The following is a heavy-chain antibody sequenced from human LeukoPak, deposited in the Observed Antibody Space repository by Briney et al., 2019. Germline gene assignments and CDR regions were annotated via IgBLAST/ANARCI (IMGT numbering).Heavy chain of an antibody. V-gene: IGHV3-7*01. D-gene: IGHD4-17*01. Sequence: GGSLRFSCAASGFTFSSYWMSWVRQAPGKGLEWVANIKQDGSEKYYVDSVKGRFTISRDNAKNSLYLQMNSLRAEDAAVYYCARALVATISSTWTTVTTRGFDYWGQGTLVTVSS. CDR1: GFTFSSYW. CDR2: IKQDGSEK. J-gene: IGHJ4*02. CDR3: ARALVATISSTWTTVTTRGFDY.